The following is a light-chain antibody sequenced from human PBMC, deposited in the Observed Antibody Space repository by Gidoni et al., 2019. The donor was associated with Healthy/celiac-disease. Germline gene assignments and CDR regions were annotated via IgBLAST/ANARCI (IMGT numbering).Light chain of an antibody. V-gene: IGKV1-33*01. CDR2: DAS. CDR1: QDISNY. J-gene: IGKJ4*01. CDR3: QQYDNLPPLT. Sequence: DIQMTPSPSSLSASVGDRVTITCQASQDISNYLKWYQQKPGKAPKLLIYDASNLETGVPSRFSGSGSGTDFTFTISSLQPEDIATYYCQQYDNLPPLTFGGGTKVEIK.